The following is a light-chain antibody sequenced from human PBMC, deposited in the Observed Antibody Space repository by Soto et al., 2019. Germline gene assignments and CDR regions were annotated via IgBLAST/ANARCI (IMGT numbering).Light chain of an antibody. CDR2: DAT. V-gene: IGLV2-11*01. CDR1: SSNVGGQDY. J-gene: IGLJ2*01. Sequence: QSALTQPRSVSASPGQSVTISCTGTSSNVGGQDYVSWYQQNPGKAPRLMIYDATKRPSGVPYRFSGSKAGNVASLTISGLQAEDEADYYFCSYAASYTLAFGGGTQLTV. CDR3: CSYAASYTLA.